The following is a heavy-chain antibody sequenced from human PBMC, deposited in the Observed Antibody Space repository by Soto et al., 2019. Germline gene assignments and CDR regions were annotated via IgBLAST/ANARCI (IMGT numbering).Heavy chain of an antibody. Sequence: GESLKISCKGSGYSFTSYWISWVRQMPGKGLEWMGRIDPSDSYTNYSPSFQGHVTISADKSISTAYPQWSSLKASDTAMYYCARQGAIAAAGRGSDYYYYYGMDVWGQGTTVTVS. CDR1: GYSFTSYW. D-gene: IGHD6-13*01. J-gene: IGHJ6*02. CDR3: ARQGAIAAAGRGSDYYYYYGMDV. CDR2: IDPSDSYT. V-gene: IGHV5-10-1*01.